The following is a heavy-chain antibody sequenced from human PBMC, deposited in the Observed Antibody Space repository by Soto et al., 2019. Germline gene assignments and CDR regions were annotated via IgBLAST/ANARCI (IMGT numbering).Heavy chain of an antibody. J-gene: IGHJ5*02. V-gene: IGHV3-30*18. D-gene: IGHD3-3*01. Sequence: PGGSLRLSCAASGFTFSSYGMHWVRQAPGKGLEWVAVISYDGSNKYYADSVKGRFTISRDNSKNTLYLQMNSLRAEDTAVYYCAKDYYDFWSGYYQPGWFDPWGQGTLVTVSS. CDR1: GFTFSSYG. CDR2: ISYDGSNK. CDR3: AKDYYDFWSGYYQPGWFDP.